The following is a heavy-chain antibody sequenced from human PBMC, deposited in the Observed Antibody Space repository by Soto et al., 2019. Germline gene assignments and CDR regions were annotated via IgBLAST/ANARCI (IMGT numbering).Heavy chain of an antibody. V-gene: IGHV3-74*01. CDR2: INSDGSST. J-gene: IGHJ4*02. CDR1: GFTFSSYW. CDR3: ARSTPMVRGGPGFDY. Sequence: GGSLRLSCAASGFTFSSYWMHWVRQAPGKGLVWVSRINSDGSSTSYADSVKGRFTISRDNAKNTLYLQMNGLRAEDTAVYYCARSTPMVRGGPGFDYWGQGTLVTVSS. D-gene: IGHD3-10*01.